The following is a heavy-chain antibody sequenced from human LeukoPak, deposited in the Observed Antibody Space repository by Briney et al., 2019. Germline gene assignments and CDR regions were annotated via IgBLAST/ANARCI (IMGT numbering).Heavy chain of an antibody. CDR2: INHSGST. J-gene: IGHJ4*02. CDR1: GGSFSGYY. D-gene: IGHD3-10*01. V-gene: IGHV4-34*01. Sequence: PSETLSLTCAVYGGSFSGYYWSWIRQPPGKGLEWIGEINHSGSTNYNPSLKSRVTISVDTSKNQFSLKLSSVTAADTAVYYCARHGRYYGSGSYYPLDYWGQGTLVTVSS. CDR3: ARHGRYYGSGSYYPLDY.